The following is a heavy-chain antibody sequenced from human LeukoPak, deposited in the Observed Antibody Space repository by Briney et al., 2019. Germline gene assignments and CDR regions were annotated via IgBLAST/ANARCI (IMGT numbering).Heavy chain of an antibody. V-gene: IGHV3-9*01. Sequence: GGSLRLSCAASGFTFDDYAMHWVRQAPGEGLEWVSGISWNSGSIGYADSVKGRFTISRDNAKNSLYLQMNSLRAEDTALYYCATSAVAGTRRDYWGQGTLVTVSS. CDR3: ATSAVAGTRRDY. D-gene: IGHD6-19*01. J-gene: IGHJ4*02. CDR2: ISWNSGSI. CDR1: GFTFDDYA.